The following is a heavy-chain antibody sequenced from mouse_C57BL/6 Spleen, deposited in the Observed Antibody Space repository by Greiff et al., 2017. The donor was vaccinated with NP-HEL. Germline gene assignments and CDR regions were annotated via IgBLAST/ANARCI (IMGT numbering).Heavy chain of an antibody. CDR1: GFTFSSYA. V-gene: IGHV5S21*01. CDR3: ICDYYSKGMGRYYAMDY. CDR2: INSGGDYI. J-gene: IGHJ4*01. Sequence: EVKLVESGEGLVKPGGSLKLSCAASGFTFSSYAMSWVRQTPEKRLEWVAYINSGGDYIYYADTVKGRFPMSRDNARNTLYLQISSLKSEDTAMYYGICDYYSKGMGRYYAMDYWGQGTSVTVSS. D-gene: IGHD2-5*01.